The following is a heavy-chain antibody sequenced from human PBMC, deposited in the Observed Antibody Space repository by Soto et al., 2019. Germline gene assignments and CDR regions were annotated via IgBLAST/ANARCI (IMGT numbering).Heavy chain of an antibody. Sequence: GGSLRLSCAASGITFSDYGMHWVRQAPGKGLEWVAGVWKDGSNGYYVDSVKGRFTISRDNSKNTLYLQMNSLRDEDTAVYYCAKVPRGPNFGYYNLWGQGTLLTVSS. D-gene: IGHD3-9*01. CDR3: AKVPRGPNFGYYNL. J-gene: IGHJ4*02. CDR1: GITFSDYG. CDR2: VWKDGSNG. V-gene: IGHV3-30*02.